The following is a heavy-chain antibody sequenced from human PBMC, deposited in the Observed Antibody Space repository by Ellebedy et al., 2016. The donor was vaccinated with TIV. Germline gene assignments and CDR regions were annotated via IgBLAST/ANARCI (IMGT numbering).Heavy chain of an antibody. CDR2: ISAYNGNT. D-gene: IGHD3-10*01. Sequence: AASVKVSCKASGYTFTSYGLSWVRQAPGQGLEWMGWISAYNGNTNFAQKLQGRVTMTTDTSTSTAYMDLRSLRSDDTAVYYCARDFYYYGSGSWDDTFDIWGQGTMVTVSS. CDR1: GYTFTSYG. CDR3: ARDFYYYGSGSWDDTFDI. J-gene: IGHJ3*02. V-gene: IGHV1-18*01.